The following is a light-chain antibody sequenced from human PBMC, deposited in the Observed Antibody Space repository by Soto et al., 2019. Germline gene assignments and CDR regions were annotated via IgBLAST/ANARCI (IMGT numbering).Light chain of an antibody. CDR2: GAS. Sequence: EILMTQSPSTLSVSPVERSTLSCMASQSVSSNLAWYQQKPGQAPRLLIYGASTRATGIPARFSGSGSGTEFTLTISSLQSEDFAVYYCQQYNNWPRITFGQGTRLEIK. CDR1: QSVSSN. J-gene: IGKJ5*01. V-gene: IGKV3-15*01. CDR3: QQYNNWPRIT.